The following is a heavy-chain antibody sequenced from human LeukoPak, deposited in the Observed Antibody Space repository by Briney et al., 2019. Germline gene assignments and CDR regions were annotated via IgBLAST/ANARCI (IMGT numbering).Heavy chain of an antibody. CDR2: IVVGSGNT. Sequence: ASVKVSCKASGFTFTSSAVQWVRQARGQRLEWIGWIVVGSGNTNYAQKFQERVTITRDMSTSTAYMELSSLRSEDTAVYYCAASRYSGSYYFAYGMDVWGQGTTVTVSS. V-gene: IGHV1-58*01. J-gene: IGHJ6*02. CDR3: AASRYSGSYYFAYGMDV. D-gene: IGHD1-26*01. CDR1: GFTFTSSA.